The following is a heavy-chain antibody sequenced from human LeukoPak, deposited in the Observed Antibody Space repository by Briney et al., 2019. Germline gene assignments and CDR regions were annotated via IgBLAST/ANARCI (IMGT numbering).Heavy chain of an antibody. J-gene: IGHJ4*02. CDR1: GYTFTSYD. CDR3: ARAFWSGMGWDFDY. V-gene: IGHV1-8*03. D-gene: IGHD3-3*01. CDR2: MNPNSGNT. Sequence: ASVKVSCKASGYTFTSYDINWVRQATGQGLEWMGWMNPNSGNTGYAQKFQGRVTITRNTSISTAYMELSSLRSEDTAVYYCARAFWSGMGWDFDYWGQGTLVTVSS.